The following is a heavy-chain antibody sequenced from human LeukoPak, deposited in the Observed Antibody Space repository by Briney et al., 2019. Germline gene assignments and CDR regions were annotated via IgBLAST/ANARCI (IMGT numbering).Heavy chain of an antibody. CDR1: GYTFTSYD. CDR2: MNPNSGNT. CDR3: ARGGIAVAGTFDY. D-gene: IGHD6-19*01. Sequence: ASVKVSSKASGYTFTSYDINWVRQATGQGLEWMGWMNPNSGNTGYAQKFQGRVAMTRNTSISTAYMELSSLRSEDTAVYYCARGGIAVAGTFDYWGQGTLVTVSS. V-gene: IGHV1-8*01. J-gene: IGHJ4*02.